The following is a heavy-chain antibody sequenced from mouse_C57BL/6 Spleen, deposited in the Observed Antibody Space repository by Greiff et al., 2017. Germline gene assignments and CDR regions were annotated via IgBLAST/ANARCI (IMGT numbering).Heavy chain of an antibody. CDR2: IYPGSGNT. V-gene: IGHV1-76*01. Sequence: VQRVESGAELVRPGASVKLSCKASGYTFTDYYINWVKQRPGQGLEWIARIYPGSGNTYYNEKFKGKATLTAEKSSSTAYMQLSSLTSEDSAVYFCARGDDYDGYYYAMDYWGQGTSVTVSS. CDR1: GYTFTDYY. CDR3: ARGDDYDGYYYAMDY. J-gene: IGHJ4*01. D-gene: IGHD2-4*01.